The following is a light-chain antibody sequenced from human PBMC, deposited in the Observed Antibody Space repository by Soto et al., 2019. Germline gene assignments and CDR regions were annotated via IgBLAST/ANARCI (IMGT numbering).Light chain of an antibody. V-gene: IGKV3-20*01. CDR2: GAS. CDR3: QQYGSSPMYT. CDR1: KSVSSSY. Sequence: EIVLTQSPGTLSLSPGERATLSCRASKSVSSSYLAWYQQKPGQAPRLLIYGASSRATGITDRFSGSGSGTDFTLTISRLEPEDFAVYYCQQYGSSPMYTFGQGTKLEIK. J-gene: IGKJ2*01.